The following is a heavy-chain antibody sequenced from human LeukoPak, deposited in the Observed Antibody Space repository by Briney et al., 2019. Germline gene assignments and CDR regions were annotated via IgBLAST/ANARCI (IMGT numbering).Heavy chain of an antibody. CDR3: AKEACSGSCYSDYFDY. CDR2: ISYDGRRI. J-gene: IGHJ4*02. CDR1: GFSFSKAW. V-gene: IGHV3-30*18. Sequence: GGSLRLSCAASGFSFSKAWMSWVRQAPGKGLEWVAVISYDGRRIYYADSVKGRFTISRDNSKNTLYLQVNSLRAEDTAVYSCAKEACSGSCYSDYFDYWGLGTLVTVSS. D-gene: IGHD2-15*01.